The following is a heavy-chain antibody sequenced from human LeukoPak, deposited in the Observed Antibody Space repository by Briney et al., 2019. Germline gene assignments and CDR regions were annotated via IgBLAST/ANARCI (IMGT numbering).Heavy chain of an antibody. Sequence: GGSLRLSCAASGFTFSGFGMHWVRQAPGKGLEWVAVIWYDGSNKYYADSVKGRFTISRDNSKNTLYLQMNSLRAEDTAVYYCTRESSLVGATRSPLLGYWGQGTLVTVSS. CDR2: IWYDGSNK. D-gene: IGHD1-26*01. V-gene: IGHV3-33*01. J-gene: IGHJ4*02. CDR1: GFTFSGFG. CDR3: TRESSLVGATRSPLLGY.